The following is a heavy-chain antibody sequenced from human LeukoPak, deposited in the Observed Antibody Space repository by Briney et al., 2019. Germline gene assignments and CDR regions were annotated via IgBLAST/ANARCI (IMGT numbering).Heavy chain of an antibody. CDR1: GGSISSYY. Sequence: PSETLPLTCTVSGGSISSYYWSWIRQPPGKGLEWIGYIYYSGSTNYNPSLKSRVTISVDTSKNQFSLKLSSVTAADTAVYYCARLYYYDSSGYYGWFDPWGQGTLVTVSS. V-gene: IGHV4-59*01. J-gene: IGHJ5*02. CDR2: IYYSGST. D-gene: IGHD3-22*01. CDR3: ARLYYYDSSGYYGWFDP.